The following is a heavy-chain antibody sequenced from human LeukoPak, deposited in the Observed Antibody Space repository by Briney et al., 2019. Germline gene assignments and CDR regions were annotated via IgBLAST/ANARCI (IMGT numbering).Heavy chain of an antibody. J-gene: IGHJ4*02. Sequence: PSETLSLTCTVSGGSISSYYWSWIRQPAGKGLEWIGRIYTSGSTNYNPSLKSRVTISVDTSKNQFSLKLSSVTAADTAVYYCARSYYYGSGRETSFDYWGQGTLVTVSS. CDR1: GGSISSYY. D-gene: IGHD3-10*01. CDR2: IYTSGST. V-gene: IGHV4-4*07. CDR3: ARSYYYGSGRETSFDY.